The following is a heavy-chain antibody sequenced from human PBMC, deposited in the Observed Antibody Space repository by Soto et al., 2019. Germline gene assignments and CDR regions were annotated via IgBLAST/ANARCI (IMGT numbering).Heavy chain of an antibody. CDR3: ARHIAAAGTQPWYQQIHYYGMDV. Sequence: PSETLSLTCTVSGGSISSYYWSWIRQPPGKGLEWIGYIYYSGSTNYNPSLKSRVTISVDTSKNQFSLKLSSVTAADTAVYYCARHIAAAGTQPWYQQIHYYGMDVWGQGTTVTVSS. CDR2: IYYSGST. D-gene: IGHD6-13*01. J-gene: IGHJ6*02. V-gene: IGHV4-59*01. CDR1: GGSISSYY.